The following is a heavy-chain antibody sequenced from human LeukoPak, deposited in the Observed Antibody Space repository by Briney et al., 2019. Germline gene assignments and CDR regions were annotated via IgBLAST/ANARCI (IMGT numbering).Heavy chain of an antibody. CDR1: GYSFTSYW. CDR2: IDPSDSYT. J-gene: IGHJ4*02. CDR3: ARHEDCGGDCYSVDY. V-gene: IGHV5-10-1*01. Sequence: GESLKISCKGSGYSFTSYWISWVRQMPGKGLEWMGRIDPSDSYTNYSPSFQGHVTISADKSISTAYLQWSSLKASDTAMYYCARHEDCGGDCYSVDYWGQGTLVTVSS. D-gene: IGHD2-21*02.